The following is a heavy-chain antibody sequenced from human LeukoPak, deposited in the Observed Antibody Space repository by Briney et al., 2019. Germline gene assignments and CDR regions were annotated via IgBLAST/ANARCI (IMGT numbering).Heavy chain of an antibody. CDR1: GFTFSSYS. J-gene: IGHJ4*02. Sequence: GGSLRLSCAASGFTFSSYSMNWVRQAPGKGLEWVSYISSSSSTIYYADSVKGRFTISRDNAKNTLYLQMNSLRAEDTAVYYCARDWFHAIDYWGQGTLVTVSS. D-gene: IGHD2/OR15-2a*01. CDR3: ARDWFHAIDY. V-gene: IGHV3-48*04. CDR2: ISSSSSTI.